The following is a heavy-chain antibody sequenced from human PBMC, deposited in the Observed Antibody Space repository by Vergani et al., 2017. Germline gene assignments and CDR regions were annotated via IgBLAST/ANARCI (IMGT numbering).Heavy chain of an antibody. CDR2: INPNSGGT. Sequence: QVQLVQSGAEVKKPGASVKVSCKASGYTFTGYYMHWVRQAPGQGLEWMGWINPNSGGTNYAQKFQGRVTMTRDTSISTAYMELRSLRSDDTDVYYCARDMGSSLEWLLYWMRNYGMDVWGQGTTVTVSS. CDR1: GYTFTGYY. V-gene: IGHV1-2*02. J-gene: IGHJ6*02. D-gene: IGHD3-3*01. CDR3: ARDMGSSLEWLLYWMRNYGMDV.